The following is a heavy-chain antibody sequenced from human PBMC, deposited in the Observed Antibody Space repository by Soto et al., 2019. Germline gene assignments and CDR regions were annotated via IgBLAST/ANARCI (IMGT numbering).Heavy chain of an antibody. V-gene: IGHV1-46*01. J-gene: IGHJ5*02. CDR3: ARSSGGNFGIIIEGTNFYAS. D-gene: IGHD1-26*01. CDR2: INPHGGST. Sequence: ASVKVSCKAPRDTFTSYYINWVRQAPGQGLEWMGVINPHGGSTAYAQKFKGRVTLTRDTSASTVYMEVSSLTSEDTAMYYCARSSGGNFGIIIEGTNFYASCGQGTLVTVS. CDR1: RDTFTSYY.